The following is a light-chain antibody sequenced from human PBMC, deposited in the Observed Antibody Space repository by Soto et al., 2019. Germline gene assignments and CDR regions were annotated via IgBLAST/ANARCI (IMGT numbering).Light chain of an antibody. J-gene: IGLJ1*01. CDR3: SSYTSSSTYV. CDR2: DVT. V-gene: IGLV2-14*01. Sequence: QSVLPQPASVSGSPGQPITISCTGTSSDVGGYNFVSWYQQHPDKAPKLMIYDVTNRPSGVSNRFSGSKSGNTASLTISGLQAEDEADYYCSSYTSSSTYVFRTGTKVPVL. CDR1: SSDVGGYNF.